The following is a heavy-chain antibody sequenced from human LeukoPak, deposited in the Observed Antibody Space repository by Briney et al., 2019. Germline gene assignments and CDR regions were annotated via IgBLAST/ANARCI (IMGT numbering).Heavy chain of an antibody. D-gene: IGHD3-3*01. V-gene: IGHV3-7*01. CDR2: IKHDGSEK. CDR1: GFIFTNYF. CDR3: ATDRGWRTSGYYLYYFEY. J-gene: IGHJ4*02. Sequence: GGSLRLSCAASGFIFTNYFMSWVRQAPGKGLEWVASIKHDGSEKYYVDSVRGRFTISRDNTMNSLYLQMSSLRAEDTAVYYCATDRGWRTSGYYLYYFEYWGQGTLVAYSS.